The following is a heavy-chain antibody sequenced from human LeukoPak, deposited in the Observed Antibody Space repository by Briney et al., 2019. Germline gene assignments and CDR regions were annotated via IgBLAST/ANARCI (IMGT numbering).Heavy chain of an antibody. CDR1: GFTFSDYY. CDR2: ISSSSSYT. D-gene: IGHD5-24*01. V-gene: IGHV3-11*06. J-gene: IGHJ3*02. Sequence: PGGSLRLSCAASGFTFSDYYMGWLRQAPGKGLGWVSYISSSSSYTNCADSVKGRSTISRDNAKNSLYLQMNSLRAEDTAVYYCARSLKRGDAFDIWGQGTMVTVSS. CDR3: ARSLKRGDAFDI.